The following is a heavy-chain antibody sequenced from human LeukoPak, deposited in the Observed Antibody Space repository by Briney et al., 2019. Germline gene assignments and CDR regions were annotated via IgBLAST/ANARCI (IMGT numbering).Heavy chain of an antibody. D-gene: IGHD2-15*01. CDR3: ARDLWECSGGSCYFWFDP. CDR2: IYTSGST. Sequence: PSETLSLTCTVSGGSISSYYWSWIRQPAGKGLEWIGRIYTSGSTNYNPSLKSRVTMSVDTSKNQFSLKLSSVTAADTAVYYCARDLWECSGGSCYFWFDPWGQGTLVTVSS. V-gene: IGHV4-4*07. CDR1: GGSISSYY. J-gene: IGHJ5*02.